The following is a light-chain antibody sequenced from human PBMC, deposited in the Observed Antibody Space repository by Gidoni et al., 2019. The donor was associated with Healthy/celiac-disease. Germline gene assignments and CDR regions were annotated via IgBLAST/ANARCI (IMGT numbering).Light chain of an antibody. CDR2: EGS. Sequence: QSALTQPASVAGSPGQSITISCTGTSSDGGSYNLVSGYQQHPGKAPKLIIYEGSKRPSGVSNLFSGSTSGNTASLTISGLQAEDEADYYCCSYAGSSTFHVVFGGGTKLTVL. CDR3: CSYAGSSTFHVV. CDR1: SSDGGSYNL. V-gene: IGLV2-23*01. J-gene: IGLJ2*01.